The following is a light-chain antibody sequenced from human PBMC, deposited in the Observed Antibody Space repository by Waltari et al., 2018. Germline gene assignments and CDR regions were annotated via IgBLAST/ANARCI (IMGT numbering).Light chain of an antibody. CDR2: EVS. Sequence: QSALTQPASVSGSPGQSITISCPGTSSDVGSYTLVSWYQQHPGKAPKLMIYEVSKRPSGVSNRFSGSKSGNTASLTISGLQAEDEADYYCCSYAGSSTYVFGTGTKVTVL. CDR3: CSYAGSSTYV. J-gene: IGLJ1*01. CDR1: SSDVGSYTL. V-gene: IGLV2-23*02.